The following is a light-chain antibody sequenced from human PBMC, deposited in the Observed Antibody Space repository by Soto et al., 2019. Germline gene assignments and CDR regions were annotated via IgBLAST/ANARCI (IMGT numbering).Light chain of an antibody. V-gene: IGKV1-39*01. CDR3: QQTYSLPPVT. Sequence: DIPMTQSPSSLSASIGDRVTITCRASQTISRYLSWYQHKPGTAPKLLIYTSSTLHTGVPSRFIGSGSGTLFTLTINNLQPEDFATYYCQQTYSLPPVTFGQGTRLEIK. J-gene: IGKJ5*01. CDR2: TSS. CDR1: QTISRY.